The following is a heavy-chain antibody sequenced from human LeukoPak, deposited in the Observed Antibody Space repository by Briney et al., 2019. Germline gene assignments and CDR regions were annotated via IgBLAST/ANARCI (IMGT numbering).Heavy chain of an antibody. CDR2: ISAYNGNT. CDR3: ARGGGYRYYDSSGDSHFDY. D-gene: IGHD3-22*01. J-gene: IGHJ4*02. Sequence: ASVKVSCKASGYTFTSYGISWVRQAPGQGLEWMGWISAYNGNTNYAQKLQGRVTMTTDTSTSTAYMELRSLRSDDTAVYYCARGGGYRYYDSSGDSHFDYWGQGTLVTVSS. CDR1: GYTFTSYG. V-gene: IGHV1-18*01.